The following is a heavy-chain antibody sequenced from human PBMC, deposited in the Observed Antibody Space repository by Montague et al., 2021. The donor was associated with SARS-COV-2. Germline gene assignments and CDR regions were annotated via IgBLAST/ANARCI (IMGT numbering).Heavy chain of an antibody. V-gene: IGHV4-34*01. Sequence: SETLSLTCAVYGGSFSGYYWSWIRQPPGKRLEWIGEINHSGSTNYNPSLKSRVTISVDTSKNQFSLKLSSVTAADTAVYYCATYYDILTGYYIDAFDIWGQGTMVTVSS. J-gene: IGHJ3*02. CDR3: ATYYDILTGYYIDAFDI. CDR1: GGSFSGYY. D-gene: IGHD3-9*01. CDR2: INHSGST.